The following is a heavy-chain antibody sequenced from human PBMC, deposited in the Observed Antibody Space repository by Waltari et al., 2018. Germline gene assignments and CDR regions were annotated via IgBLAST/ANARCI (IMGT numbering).Heavy chain of an antibody. J-gene: IGHJ4*02. CDR1: GGTFSSYT. V-gene: IGHV1-69*02. D-gene: IGHD2-2*01. CDR2: IIPILGIA. CDR3: AGTCSSTSCYPPKDY. Sequence: QVQLVQSGAEVKKPGSSVKVSCKASGGTFSSYTISWVRPAPGQGLEWMGRIIPILGIANYAQKFQGRVTITADKSTSTAYMELSSLRSEDTAVYYCAGTCSSTSCYPPKDYWGQGTLVTVSS.